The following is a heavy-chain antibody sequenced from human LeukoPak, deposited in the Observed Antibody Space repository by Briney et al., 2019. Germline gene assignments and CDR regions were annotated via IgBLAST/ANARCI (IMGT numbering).Heavy chain of an antibody. CDR3: AKAPIAARPRDWFDP. V-gene: IGHV3-23*01. J-gene: IGHJ5*02. CDR2: ISGSGGST. CDR1: GFTFSSYA. D-gene: IGHD6-6*01. Sequence: PGGSLRLSCAASGFTFSSYAMSWVRQAPGKGLEWVSAISGSGGSTYYADSVKGRFTISSDNSKNTLYLQMNSLRAEDTAVYYCAKAPIAARPRDWFDPWGQGTLVTVSS.